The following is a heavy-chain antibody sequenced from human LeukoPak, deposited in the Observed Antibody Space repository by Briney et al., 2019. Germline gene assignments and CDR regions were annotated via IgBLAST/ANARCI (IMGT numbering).Heavy chain of an antibody. CDR1: GGTFSSYA. J-gene: IGHJ6*03. CDR2: IIPILGTA. CDR3: ARDPYNGSYGDDYYYYMDV. Sequence: SVKVSCKASGGTFSSYAISWVRQAPGQGLEWMGGIIPILGTANYAQKFQGRVTITADESTSTAYMELSSLRSEDTAVYYCARDPYNGSYGDDYYYYMDVWGKGTTVTISS. V-gene: IGHV1-69*13. D-gene: IGHD1-26*01.